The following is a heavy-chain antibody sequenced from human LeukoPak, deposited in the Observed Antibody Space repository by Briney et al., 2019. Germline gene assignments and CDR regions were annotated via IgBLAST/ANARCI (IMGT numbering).Heavy chain of an antibody. CDR2: IWDDGSNK. Sequence: GGSLRLSCAASGSTFSSYGLHWARQAPGKGLEWVAVIWDDGSNKYYADSVKGRFTISRDNSKNTVHLQMNSLRAEDTAVYYCAKDIRSGYNDYWGQGTLVTVSS. V-gene: IGHV3-33*06. J-gene: IGHJ4*02. D-gene: IGHD3-22*01. CDR1: GSTFSSYG. CDR3: AKDIRSGYNDY.